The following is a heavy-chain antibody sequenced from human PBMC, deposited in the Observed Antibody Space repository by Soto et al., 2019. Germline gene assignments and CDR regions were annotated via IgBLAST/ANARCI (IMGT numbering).Heavy chain of an antibody. Sequence: SLNVSCNASGGTFSTYAITWVRQAPGQGLEWMGRIIPIIGIINYAQKFQGRVTISADKFTGTAYMELTRLRSEDTAVYYCDTEHRRSSGFDSCVQGTLVTVSS. D-gene: IGHD1-26*01. CDR1: GGTFSTYA. J-gene: IGHJ4*02. V-gene: IGHV1-69*04. CDR3: DTEHRRSSGFDS. CDR2: IIPIIGII.